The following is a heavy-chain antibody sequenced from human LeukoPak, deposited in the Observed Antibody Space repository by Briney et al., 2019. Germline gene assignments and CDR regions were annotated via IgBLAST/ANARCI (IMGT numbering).Heavy chain of an antibody. Sequence: GSLRLSCAASRFTFSSYSMNWVRQAPGKGLEWVSSINSSGSYIYYADSVKGRFTISRDNAKNSLYLQMNSLRAEDTAVYYCASIVSGYYAFDIWGQGTMVTVSS. CDR2: INSSGSYI. CDR1: RFTFSSYS. J-gene: IGHJ3*02. CDR3: ASIVSGYYAFDI. D-gene: IGHD3-22*01. V-gene: IGHV3-21*01.